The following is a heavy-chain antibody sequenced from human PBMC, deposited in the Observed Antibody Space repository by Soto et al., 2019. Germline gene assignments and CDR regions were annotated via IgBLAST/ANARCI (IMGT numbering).Heavy chain of an antibody. CDR1: GFTFSSYA. V-gene: IGHV3-23*01. CDR2: ISGSGGST. CDR3: AKDHPLSSPLSPIIGDV. D-gene: IGHD6-6*01. J-gene: IGHJ6*04. Sequence: EVQLLESGGGLVQPGGSLRLSCAASGFTFSSYAMSWVRQAPGKGLEWVSAISGSGGSTYYADSVKGRFTISRDNSKNTLYLQMNSLRAEDTAVYYCAKDHPLSSPLSPIIGDVWGKGTTVTVSS.